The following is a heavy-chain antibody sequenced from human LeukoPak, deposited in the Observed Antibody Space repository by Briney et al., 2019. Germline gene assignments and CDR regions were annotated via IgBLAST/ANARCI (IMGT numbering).Heavy chain of an antibody. D-gene: IGHD4-11*01. CDR1: GDYISSYY. V-gene: IGHV4-59*01. CDR3: VRESYSRYFDY. Sequence: SETLSLTCTVSGDYISSYYCDWIRQPPGKGLEWIGYIYDSGTTNYNPSLKSRVTISVDTSKNQFSLKLSSVTAADTAVYYCVRESYSRYFDYWGQGSLVTVSS. CDR2: IYDSGTT. J-gene: IGHJ4*02.